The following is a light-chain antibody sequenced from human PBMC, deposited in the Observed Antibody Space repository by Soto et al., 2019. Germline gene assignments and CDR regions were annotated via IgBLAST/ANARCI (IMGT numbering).Light chain of an antibody. V-gene: IGKV3-11*01. Sequence: ETVFTQSPASLSLSPGERATLSCRASQSISTSLAWYQQRPGQAPRLLIHEAYSRATGIPARFSGSGSGTDFTLTISSLEPEDSAVYYCQQRGSWPLITFGQGTRLEIK. CDR3: QQRGSWPLIT. CDR1: QSISTS. CDR2: EAY. J-gene: IGKJ5*01.